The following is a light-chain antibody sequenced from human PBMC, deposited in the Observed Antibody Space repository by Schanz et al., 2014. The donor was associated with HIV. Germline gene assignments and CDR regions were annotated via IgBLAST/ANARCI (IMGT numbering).Light chain of an antibody. CDR3: QQRSTWPRLT. CDR2: DAF. V-gene: IGKV3D-20*02. CDR1: QSLTTNY. Sequence: ETVLTQSPGSLSLSPGDRATLSCRASQSLTTNYLAWYQQKLGQAPRLLIYDAFNRATGIPARFSGSGSGTDFILTISSLEPEDFAVYYCQQRSTWPRLTFGGGTKVEI. J-gene: IGKJ4*01.